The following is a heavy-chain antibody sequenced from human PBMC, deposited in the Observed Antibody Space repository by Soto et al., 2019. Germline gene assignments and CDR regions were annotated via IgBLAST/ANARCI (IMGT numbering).Heavy chain of an antibody. D-gene: IGHD3-3*01. V-gene: IGHV1-69*01. J-gene: IGHJ6*04. CDR3: ARKALCTLFGVVTFDGMDV. CDR1: GGTFSSYA. Sequence: QVQLVQSGAEVKKPGSSVKVSCKASGGTFSSYAISWVRQAPGQGLEWMGGIIPIFGTANYAQKFQGRVTITADESTSTAYMELSSLRSDDTAVYYCARKALCTLFGVVTFDGMDVWGEGSTVTVSS. CDR2: IIPIFGTA.